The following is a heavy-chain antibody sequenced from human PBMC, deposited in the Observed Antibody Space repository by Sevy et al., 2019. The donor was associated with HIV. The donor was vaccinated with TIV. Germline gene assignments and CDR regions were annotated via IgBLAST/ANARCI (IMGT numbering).Heavy chain of an antibody. CDR2: ISTSGDNT. J-gene: IGHJ4*02. D-gene: IGHD3-22*01. CDR1: GFTVSSDY. V-gene: IGHV3-23*01. CDR3: AKDPPNQDYYDSSSSGYFDS. Sequence: GGSLRLSCAASGFTVSSDYMTWVRQAPGKGLQWVSVISTSGDNTYYADSVKGRFTISRDNSKNILYLQMSSLSAEDTAVYFCAKDPPNQDYYDSSSSGYFDSWGQGTLVTVSS.